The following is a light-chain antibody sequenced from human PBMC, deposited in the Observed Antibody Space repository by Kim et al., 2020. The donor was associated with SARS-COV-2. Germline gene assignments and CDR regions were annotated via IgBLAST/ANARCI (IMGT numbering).Light chain of an antibody. CDR3: QHHSTYPIT. Sequence: IQLTQSPSTLSASVGDRVTITCRASQSIGGWLAWYQQKPGKAPKLLIYDASSVESGVPSRCSGSGSGTEFTLTISSLQPDDSATYYCQHHSTYPITFGQGTRLEIK. CDR1: QSIGGW. CDR2: DAS. J-gene: IGKJ5*01. V-gene: IGKV1-5*01.